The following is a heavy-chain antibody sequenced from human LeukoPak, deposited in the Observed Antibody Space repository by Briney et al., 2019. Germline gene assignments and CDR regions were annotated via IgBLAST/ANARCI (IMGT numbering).Heavy chain of an antibody. CDR1: GYTFTSYV. CDR3: ARESVLEWLFSNYYYYYMDV. CDR2: MNPNSGNT. Sequence: GASVKVSCKASGYTFTSYVIHWVRQATAQGRQWMGWMNPNSGNTGYAQKFQGRVTMTRNTSISTAYIELSSLRSEDTAVYYCARESVLEWLFSNYYYYYMDVWGKGTTVTVSS. D-gene: IGHD3-3*01. J-gene: IGHJ6*03. V-gene: IGHV1-8*01.